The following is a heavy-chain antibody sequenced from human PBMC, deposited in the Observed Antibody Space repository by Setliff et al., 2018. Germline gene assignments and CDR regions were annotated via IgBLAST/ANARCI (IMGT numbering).Heavy chain of an antibody. CDR3: ARNWATAQHYYYGMDV. Sequence: LRLSCVASRFTFSNYGMHWVRQAPGKGLEWVALIWNDGSTKFYGDSVKGRFTISRDNSKNTLYLQMGTLRAEDTAVYYCARNWATAQHYYYGMDVWGQGTLVTVSS. J-gene: IGHJ6*02. D-gene: IGHD2-21*02. V-gene: IGHV3-33*01. CDR2: IWNDGSTK. CDR1: RFTFSNYG.